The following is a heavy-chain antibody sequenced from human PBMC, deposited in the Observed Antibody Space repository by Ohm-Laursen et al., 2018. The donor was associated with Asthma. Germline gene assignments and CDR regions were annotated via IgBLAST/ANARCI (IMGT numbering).Heavy chain of an antibody. CDR2: ISSDITTI. D-gene: IGHD3-3*01. J-gene: IGHJ3*02. V-gene: IGHV3-48*01. CDR3: ARQMNYDFWRSPLDI. Sequence: SLRLSCSAPGFPFSLYAMDWVRQAPGKGLEWLSYISSDITTIYYADSVKGRFTISRDNAKNSLYLQMSNLRAEDTAVYYCARQMNYDFWRSPLDIWGLGTMVIVSS. CDR1: GFPFSLYA.